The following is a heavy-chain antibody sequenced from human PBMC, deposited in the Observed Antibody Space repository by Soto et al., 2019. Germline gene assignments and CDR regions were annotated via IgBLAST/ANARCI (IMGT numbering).Heavy chain of an antibody. CDR2: IIPIFGTA. Sequence: SVKVSCKASGGTFSSYAISWVRQAPGQGLEWMGGIIPIFGTANYAQKFQGRVTITADESTSTAYMELSSLRSEDTAVYYCARVYGGNSGGYYYYGMDVWGQGATVTVSS. D-gene: IGHD2-21*02. CDR1: GGTFSSYA. J-gene: IGHJ6*02. V-gene: IGHV1-69*13. CDR3: ARVYGGNSGGYYYYGMDV.